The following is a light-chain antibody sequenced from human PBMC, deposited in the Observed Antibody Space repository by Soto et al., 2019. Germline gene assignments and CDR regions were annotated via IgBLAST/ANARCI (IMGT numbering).Light chain of an antibody. Sequence: QSVLTQPPSVSAAPGQGVTVSCSGNTSNIGDNYVSWYQQLPGTAHKLLIYDNNRRPSRISDRFSGSKSGSSATLGITGLQTGDEADYYCGTWDNSLRAYVFGSATKLTVL. V-gene: IGLV1-51*01. J-gene: IGLJ1*01. CDR1: TSNIGDNY. CDR3: GTWDNSLRAYV. CDR2: DNN.